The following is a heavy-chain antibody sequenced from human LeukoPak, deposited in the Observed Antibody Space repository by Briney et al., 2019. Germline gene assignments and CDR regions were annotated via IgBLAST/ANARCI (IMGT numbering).Heavy chain of an antibody. V-gene: IGHV1-69*06. CDR2: IIPIFGTA. CDR3: ARGKYSSGWYLNWFDP. D-gene: IGHD6-19*01. J-gene: IGHJ5*02. CDR1: GGTFSSYA. Sequence: SVKVSCKASGGTFSSYAISWVRQAPGQGLEWMGGIIPIFGTANYAQKFQGRVTITADKSTSTAYMELSSLRSEDTAVYYCARGKYSSGWYLNWFDPWGQGTLVTVSS.